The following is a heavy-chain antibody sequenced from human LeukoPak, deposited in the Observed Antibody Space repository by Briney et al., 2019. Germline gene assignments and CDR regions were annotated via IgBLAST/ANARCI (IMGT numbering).Heavy chain of an antibody. D-gene: IGHD1-26*01. J-gene: IGHJ3*02. CDR2: IKQYGSEK. V-gene: IGHV3-7*03. CDR3: ARAAATTYDAFDI. CDR1: GSTFSSYW. Sequence: GGSLRLSCAASGSTFSSYWMNWVRQAPGKGLEWVANIKQYGSEKYYVDSVKGRFTISRDNAKNSLYLQMNSLRAEDTAVYYCARAAATTYDAFDIWGQGTMVTVSS.